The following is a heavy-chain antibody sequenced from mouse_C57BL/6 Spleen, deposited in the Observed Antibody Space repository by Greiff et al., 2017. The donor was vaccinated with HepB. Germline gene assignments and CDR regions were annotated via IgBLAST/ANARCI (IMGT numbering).Heavy chain of an antibody. CDR2: IHPNSGST. V-gene: IGHV1-64*01. D-gene: IGHD1-1*01. Sequence: VQLQQPGAELVKPGASVKLSCKASGYTFTSYWMHWVKQRPGQGLEWIGMIHPNSGSTNYNEKFKSKATLTVDKSSRTAYMQLSSLTSEDSAVYYCARGDYYGSSPYYFDYWGQGTTLTVSS. CDR3: ARGDYYGSSPYYFDY. J-gene: IGHJ2*01. CDR1: GYTFTSYW.